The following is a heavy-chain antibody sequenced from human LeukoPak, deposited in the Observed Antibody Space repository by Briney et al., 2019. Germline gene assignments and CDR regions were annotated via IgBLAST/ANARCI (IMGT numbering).Heavy chain of an antibody. CDR1: GFTFSSYA. D-gene: IGHD6-13*01. CDR2: ISSSGNTI. CDR3: ARPKYSSSWQIFDY. Sequence: QPGGSLRLSCAASGFTFSSYAMSWVRQAPGKGLEWVSAISSSGNTIYYADSVKGRFTISRDNAKNSLYLQMNSLRAEDTAVYYCARPKYSSSWQIFDYWGQGTLVTASS. V-gene: IGHV3-48*04. J-gene: IGHJ4*02.